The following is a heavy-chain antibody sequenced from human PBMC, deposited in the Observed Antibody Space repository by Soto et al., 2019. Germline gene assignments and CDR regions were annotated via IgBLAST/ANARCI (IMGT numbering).Heavy chain of an antibody. CDR3: ARYCSPTSCTIRYGMDV. D-gene: IGHD2-2*01. J-gene: IGHJ6*02. V-gene: IGHV3-23*01. Sequence: EVQLLESGGGLGQPGGSLRLSCVASGFTFSTYAMSWVRQAPREGLEWVSVVSGSGGTTYYADSVKGRFTISRDNSKNTLYLQINSLRAEESATYYCARYCSPTSCTIRYGMDVWGQGTTVTVSS. CDR2: VSGSGGTT. CDR1: GFTFSTYA.